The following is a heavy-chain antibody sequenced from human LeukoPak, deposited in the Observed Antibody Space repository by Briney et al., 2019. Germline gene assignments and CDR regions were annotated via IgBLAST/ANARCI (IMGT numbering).Heavy chain of an antibody. D-gene: IGHD3-10*01. CDR2: ISYDGSNK. V-gene: IGHV3-30-3*01. CDR3: ARADTYYYGSGSSWDY. J-gene: IGHJ4*02. CDR1: GFTFSSYA. Sequence: AGSLRLSCAASGFTFSSYAMHWVRQAPGKGLEWVAIISYDGSNKDYADAVKGRFIISRDNSKNTLYLQINSLTAGDTAVYYCARADTYYYGSGSSWDYWGQGTLVTVSS.